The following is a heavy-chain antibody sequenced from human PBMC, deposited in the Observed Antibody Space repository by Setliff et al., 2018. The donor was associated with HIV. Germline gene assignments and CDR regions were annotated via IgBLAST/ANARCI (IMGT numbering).Heavy chain of an antibody. D-gene: IGHD3-10*01. J-gene: IGHJ4*02. CDR2: ISTHKDDT. Sequence: ASVKVSCKASGYTFTTYAISWVRQAPGQGLEWMGWISTHKDDTDYAQKFQGRVTMTRDTSTSTVYMELRSLRSDDTAVYYCARDRQDYSAGSYIYYFDYWGQGTLVTVSS. V-gene: IGHV1-18*01. CDR1: GYTFTTYA. CDR3: ARDRQDYSAGSYIYYFDY.